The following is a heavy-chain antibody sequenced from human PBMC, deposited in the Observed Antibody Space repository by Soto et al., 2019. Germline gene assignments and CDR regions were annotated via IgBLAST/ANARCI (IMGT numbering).Heavy chain of an antibody. J-gene: IGHJ4*02. V-gene: IGHV3-13*01. CDR3: ARGYLRKPIDY. CDR2: IGTAGDT. D-gene: IGHD1-1*01. CDR1: GFTFSSYD. Sequence: GGSLRLSCAASGFTFSSYDMHWVRQAIGKSLEWVSAIGTAGDTNYSGSVKGRFTISRENARNSLYLQMNSLRAGDTAVSYCARGYLRKPIDYWGPGTLVTVSS.